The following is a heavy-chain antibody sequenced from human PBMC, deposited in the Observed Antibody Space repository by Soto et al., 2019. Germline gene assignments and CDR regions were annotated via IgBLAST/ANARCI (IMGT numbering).Heavy chain of an antibody. Sequence: QVQLQQSGPGLVKPSETLSLTCTVSGGSISSYYWSWIRQPPGKGLDWIGDIYYTAKTNYKPSLNSRVTISVDTSKNQFSLKLRSVTAADTGVYFCARARFQLLPPYYYGMDVWGQGTAVTVSS. CDR1: GGSISSYY. J-gene: IGHJ6*02. D-gene: IGHD2-15*01. CDR2: IYYTAKT. V-gene: IGHV4-59*01. CDR3: ARARFQLLPPYYYGMDV.